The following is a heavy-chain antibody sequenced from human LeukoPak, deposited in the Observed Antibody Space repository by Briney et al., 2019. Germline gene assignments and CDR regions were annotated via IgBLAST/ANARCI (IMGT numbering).Heavy chain of an antibody. Sequence: ASVKVSCKASGYTFTSYAKHWVRQAPGQRLEWMGWINAGNGNTKYSQKFQGRVTITRDTSASTAYMELSSLRSEDTAVYYCARGIAAAGNFDYWGQGTLVTVSS. J-gene: IGHJ4*02. V-gene: IGHV1-3*01. CDR1: GYTFTSYA. CDR3: ARGIAAAGNFDY. D-gene: IGHD6-13*01. CDR2: INAGNGNT.